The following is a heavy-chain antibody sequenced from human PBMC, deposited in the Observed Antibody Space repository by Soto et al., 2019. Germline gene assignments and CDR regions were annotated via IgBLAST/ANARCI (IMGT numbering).Heavy chain of an antibody. V-gene: IGHV4-30-4*01. J-gene: IGHJ5*01. D-gene: IGHD2-15*01. CDR1: GDSISTVDYF. CDR3: ARGRYCLTGRCFPNWFDS. CDR2: IYKSATT. Sequence: SETLSLTCSVSGDSISTVDYFWAWIRQPPGQALEYIGYIYKSATTYYNPSFESRVAISLDTSKSQFSLNVTSVTAADTAVYFCARGRYCLTGRCFPNWFDSWGQGALVTVSS.